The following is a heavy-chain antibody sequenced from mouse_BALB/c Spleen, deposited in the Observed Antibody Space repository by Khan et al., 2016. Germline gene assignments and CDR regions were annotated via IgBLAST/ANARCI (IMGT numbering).Heavy chain of an antibody. Sequence: EVQLQESGPSLVKPSQTLSLTCSVTGDSITSGYWNWIRKFPGNKLEYMGYISYSGSTYYNQSLNSRISITRDTSKSQYYLQLNSVTTEDTAAYYCAGYYGHFFDYWGQGTTLTVSS. V-gene: IGHV3-8*02. CDR1: GDSITSGY. CDR2: ISYSGST. D-gene: IGHD1-1*02. J-gene: IGHJ2*01. CDR3: AGYYGHFFDY.